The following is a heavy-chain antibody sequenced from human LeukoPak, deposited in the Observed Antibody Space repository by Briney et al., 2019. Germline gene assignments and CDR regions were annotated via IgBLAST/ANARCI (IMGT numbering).Heavy chain of an antibody. CDR3: ARGGWNYDAFDI. D-gene: IGHD1-7*01. CDR2: ISSSSSTI. Sequence: GGSLRLSCAASGFIFSSFGMNWVRQAPGKGLEWVSYISSSSSTIYQADSVKGRFTISRDNAKNSLYLQMNSLRAEDTAVYYCARGGWNYDAFDIWGQGTMVTVSS. J-gene: IGHJ3*02. CDR1: GFIFSSFG. V-gene: IGHV3-48*04.